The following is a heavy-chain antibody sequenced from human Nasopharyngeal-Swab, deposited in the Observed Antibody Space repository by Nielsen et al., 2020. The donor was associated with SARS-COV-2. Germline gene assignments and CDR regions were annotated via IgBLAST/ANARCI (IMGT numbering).Heavy chain of an antibody. CDR3: ARVGVGYSGYDSVDY. D-gene: IGHD5-12*01. CDR2: INPSGGST. Sequence: WVRQAPGQGLEWMGIINPSGGSTSYAQKFQGRVTMTGDTSTSTVYLELSSLRSDDTAVYYCARVGVGYSGYDSVDYWGQGTLVTVS. V-gene: IGHV1-46*01. J-gene: IGHJ4*02.